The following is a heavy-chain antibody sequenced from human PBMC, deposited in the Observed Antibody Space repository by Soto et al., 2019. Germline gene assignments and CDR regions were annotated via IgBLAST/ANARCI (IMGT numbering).Heavy chain of an antibody. Sequence: SETLSLTCTVSGGSVSSGRYYWSWIRQPPGKGLEWIGYIYYSGLTNYSPSLKSRVAISIDTSKNQFSLILSSVTAADTAVYYCVRTPTSPRRFDSWGQGTLDTVSS. J-gene: IGHJ5*01. CDR2: IYYSGLT. CDR1: GGSVSSGRYY. D-gene: IGHD2-15*01. CDR3: VRTPTSPRRFDS. V-gene: IGHV4-61*01.